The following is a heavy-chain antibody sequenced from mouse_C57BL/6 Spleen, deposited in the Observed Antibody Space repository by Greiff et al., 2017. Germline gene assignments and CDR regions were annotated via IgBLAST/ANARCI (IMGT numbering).Heavy chain of an antibody. V-gene: IGHV5-17*01. CDR2: ISSGSSTI. J-gene: IGHJ1*03. CDR1: GFTFSDYG. CDR3: ARRETYWYFDV. Sequence: EVQWVESGGGLVKPGGSLKLSCAASGFTFSDYGMHWVRQAPEKGLEWVAYISSGSSTIYYADTVKGRFTISRDNAKNTLFLQMTSLRSEDTAMYYCARRETYWYFDVWGTGTTVTVSS.